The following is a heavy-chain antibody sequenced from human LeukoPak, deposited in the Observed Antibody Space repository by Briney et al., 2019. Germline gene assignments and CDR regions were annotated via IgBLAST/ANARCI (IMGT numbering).Heavy chain of an antibody. J-gene: IGHJ4*02. CDR3: ARGRTTVTIDY. CDR1: GYSFINYW. D-gene: IGHD4-17*01. V-gene: IGHV5-51*01. CDR2: IYPGDSDT. Sequence: GEPLQISCKGSGYSFINYWIGWVRQMPGKGLEWMGIIYPGDSDTRYSPSFQGQVTISADKSISTAYLQWSSLKASDTAMYYCARGRTTVTIDYWGQGTLVTVSS.